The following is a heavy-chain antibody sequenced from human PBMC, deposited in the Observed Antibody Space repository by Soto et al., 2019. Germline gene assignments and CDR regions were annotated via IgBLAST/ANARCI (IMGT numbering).Heavy chain of an antibody. CDR3: AKGEARITIFGVVTYYYYYGMDV. CDR1: GFTFSSYG. D-gene: IGHD3-3*01. J-gene: IGHJ6*02. CDR2: ISYDGSNK. Sequence: GGSLRLSCAASGFTFSSYGMHWVRQAPGKGLEWVAVISYDGSNKYYADSVKGRFTISRDNSKNTLYLQMNSLRAEDTAVYYCAKGEARITIFGVVTYYYYYGMDVWAQGTTVTVSS. V-gene: IGHV3-30*18.